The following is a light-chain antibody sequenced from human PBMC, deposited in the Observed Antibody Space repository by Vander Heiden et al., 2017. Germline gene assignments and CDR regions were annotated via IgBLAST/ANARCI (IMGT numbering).Light chain of an antibody. Sequence: DIVMTQSPLSLPVTPGEPASIYCRSSQSLLHSNGYNYLDWYLQKPGQSPQLLIYLGSNRASGVPDRFSGSGSGTDFTLKISRMEAEDVGVYYCMQALQTPATFGQGTKLEIK. V-gene: IGKV2-28*01. J-gene: IGKJ2*01. CDR1: QSLLHSNGYNY. CDR2: LGS. CDR3: MQALQTPAT.